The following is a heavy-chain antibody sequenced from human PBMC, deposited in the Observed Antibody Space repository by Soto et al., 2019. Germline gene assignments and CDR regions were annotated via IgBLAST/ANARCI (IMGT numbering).Heavy chain of an antibody. Sequence: QVQLVESGGGVVQPGGSLRLSCAASGFAFRNYGMHWVRQAPGKGLEWVAVISNDGRNKYYADSVKFTISRDNSKHTVYLQMNSLRAEDTAVYYCAKAGGKVSTPFDPWGQGTLVTVSS. CDR3: AKAGGKVSTPFDP. V-gene: IGHV3-30*18. CDR1: GFAFRNYG. J-gene: IGHJ5*02. D-gene: IGHD2-8*01. CDR2: ISNDGRNK.